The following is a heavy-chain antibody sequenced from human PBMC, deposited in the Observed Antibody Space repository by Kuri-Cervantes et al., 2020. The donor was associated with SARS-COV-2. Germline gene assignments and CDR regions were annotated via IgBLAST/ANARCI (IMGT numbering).Heavy chain of an antibody. CDR3: ATESGGYSRVNWFDP. Sequence: SETLSLTCAVYGGSFSGYYWSWIRQPPGKGLEWIGEINHSGSTNYNPSLKSRVTISVDTSKNQFSLKLSSVTAADTAVYYCATESGGYSRVNWFDPWGQGTLVTVSS. V-gene: IGHV4-34*01. CDR2: INHSGST. CDR1: GGSFSGYY. D-gene: IGHD6-13*01. J-gene: IGHJ5*02.